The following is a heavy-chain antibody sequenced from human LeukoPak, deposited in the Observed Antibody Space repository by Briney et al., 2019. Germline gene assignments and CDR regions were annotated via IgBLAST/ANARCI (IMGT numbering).Heavy chain of an antibody. J-gene: IGHJ4*02. V-gene: IGHV3-30*18. Sequence: GGFLRLSCAASGFTFSSYGMHWVRQAPGKGLEWVAVISYDGSNKYYADSVKGRFTISRDNSKNTLYLQMNSLRAEDTAVYYCAKIWAARMNDYWGQGTLVTVSP. CDR3: AKIWAARMNDY. CDR1: GFTFSSYG. D-gene: IGHD6-6*01. CDR2: ISYDGSNK.